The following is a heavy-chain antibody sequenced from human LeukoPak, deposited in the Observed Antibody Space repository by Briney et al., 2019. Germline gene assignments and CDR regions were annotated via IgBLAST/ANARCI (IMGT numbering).Heavy chain of an antibody. CDR2: INPNSGGT. J-gene: IGHJ6*03. CDR3: ARGGVATMGNYYYYYMDV. D-gene: IGHD5-12*01. V-gene: IGHV1-2*02. Sequence: ASVKVSCKASGYTFTGYYMHWVRQAPGQGLEWMGWINPNSGGTNYAQKFQGRVTMTRDTSISTAYMELSRLRSDDTAVYYCARGGVATMGNYYYYYMDVWGKGTTVTISS. CDR1: GYTFTGYY.